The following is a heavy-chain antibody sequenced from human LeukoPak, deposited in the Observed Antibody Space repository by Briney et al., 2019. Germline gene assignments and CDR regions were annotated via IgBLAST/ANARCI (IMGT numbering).Heavy chain of an antibody. D-gene: IGHD3-10*01. Sequence: SVKVSCKASGGTFSSYAISWERQAPGQGLEWMGGIIPIFGTANYAQKFQGRVTITADESTSTAYMELSSLRSEDTAVYYCARVGSDYYGSGSPYYFDYWGQGTLVTVSS. CDR3: ARVGSDYYGSGSPYYFDY. V-gene: IGHV1-69*13. CDR1: GGTFSSYA. J-gene: IGHJ4*02. CDR2: IIPIFGTA.